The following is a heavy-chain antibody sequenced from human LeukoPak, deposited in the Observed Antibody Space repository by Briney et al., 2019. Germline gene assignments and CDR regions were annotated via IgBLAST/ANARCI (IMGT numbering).Heavy chain of an antibody. D-gene: IGHD6-19*01. Sequence: SGGSLRLSCAASGFTFSSYWMHWVRQVPGKGLVWVSRINSDGSSRSYVDSVMGRFTISRDNAKNTLYLQLDSLRAEDTAVYYCARGLAVAGSSWFDPRGQGTLVSVSS. J-gene: IGHJ5*02. V-gene: IGHV3-74*01. CDR2: INSDGSSR. CDR1: GFTFSSYW. CDR3: ARGLAVAGSSWFDP.